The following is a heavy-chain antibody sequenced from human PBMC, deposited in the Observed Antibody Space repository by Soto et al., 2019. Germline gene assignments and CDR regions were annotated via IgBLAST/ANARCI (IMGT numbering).Heavy chain of an antibody. V-gene: IGHV4-34*01. CDR1: GGSFSGYY. CDR3: ARLMGSTGYYYGMDV. Sequence: SETLSLTCAVYGGSFSGYYWSWIRQPPGKGLEWIGEINHSGSTNYNPSLKSRVTISVDTSKNQFSLKLSSVTAADTAVYYCARLMGSTGYYYGMDVWGQGTTVTISS. D-gene: IGHD1-26*01. J-gene: IGHJ6*02. CDR2: INHSGST.